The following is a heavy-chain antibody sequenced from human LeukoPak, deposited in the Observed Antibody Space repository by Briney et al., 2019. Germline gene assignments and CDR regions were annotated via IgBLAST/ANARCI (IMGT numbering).Heavy chain of an antibody. V-gene: IGHV4-39*01. CDR1: GGSIGSSGFY. Sequence: SETLSLTCKVSGGSIGSSGFYWGWIRQPPGKGLEWIGSIYYPESTHYNPSLESRVTISVDTSKYQVSLTLSSVTATDTAVYYCVRHVSSGLDYYNGLDVWGQGTTVTVSS. D-gene: IGHD6-19*01. CDR2: IYYPEST. CDR3: VRHVSSGLDYYNGLDV. J-gene: IGHJ6*02.